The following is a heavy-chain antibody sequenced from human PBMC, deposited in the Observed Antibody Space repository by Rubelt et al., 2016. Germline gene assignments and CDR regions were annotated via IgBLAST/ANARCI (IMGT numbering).Heavy chain of an antibody. V-gene: IGHV1-69*10. CDR3: AGVGHGDYEKLKPDWYFDL. CDR2: IIPILGIA. D-gene: IGHD4-17*01. J-gene: IGHJ2*01. CDR1: GGTFSSYA. Sequence: KASGGTFSSYAISWVRQAPGQGLEWMGGIIPILGIANYAQKFQGRVTITADKSTSTAYMELSSLRSEDTAVYYCAGVGHGDYEKLKPDWYFDLWGRGTLVTVSS.